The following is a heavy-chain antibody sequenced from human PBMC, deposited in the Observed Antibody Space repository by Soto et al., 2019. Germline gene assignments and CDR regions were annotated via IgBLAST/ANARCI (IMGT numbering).Heavy chain of an antibody. V-gene: IGHV3-30-3*01. D-gene: IGHD2-15*01. J-gene: IGHJ1*01. CDR1: GFSFSAYA. CDR2: ISYDETTT. CDR3: VRARQNVVDNEYFQY. Sequence: QVQLVESGGGVVQPGRSLRLSCAASGFSFSAYAIYWVRQAPGKGLEWVALISYDETTTYYADSVKGRFTISRDNSKNTLYLQMNSLRSEDTAVYYCVRARQNVVDNEYFQYWGQGTLVIVSS.